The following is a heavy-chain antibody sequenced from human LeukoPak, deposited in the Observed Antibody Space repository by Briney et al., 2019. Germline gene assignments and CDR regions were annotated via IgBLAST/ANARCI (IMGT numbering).Heavy chain of an antibody. D-gene: IGHD3-22*01. Sequence: ASVKVSCKASGYSFTSYHMHWVRQAPGQGLEWMGIINPSGGSTTYAQKFQGRVTMTRDMLTSTVYMELSSLRSEDTAVYYCARDRLGSGYPSDYWGQGTLVTVSS. CDR3: ARDRLGSGYPSDY. V-gene: IGHV1-46*01. CDR1: GYSFTSYH. CDR2: INPSGGST. J-gene: IGHJ4*02.